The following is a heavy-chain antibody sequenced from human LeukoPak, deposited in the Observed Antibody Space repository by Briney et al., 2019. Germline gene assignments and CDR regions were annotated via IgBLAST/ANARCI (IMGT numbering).Heavy chain of an antibody. CDR3: ARVPPYYYYGMDV. CDR2: INPNSGGT. J-gene: IGHJ6*02. Sequence: GASVKVSCKASGYTFTGYYMHWVRQAPGQGLEWMGWINPNSGGTNYAQKFQGRATMTRDTSISTAYMELSRLRSDDTAVYYCARVPPYYYYGMDVWGQGTTVTVSS. CDR1: GYTFTGYY. V-gene: IGHV1-2*02.